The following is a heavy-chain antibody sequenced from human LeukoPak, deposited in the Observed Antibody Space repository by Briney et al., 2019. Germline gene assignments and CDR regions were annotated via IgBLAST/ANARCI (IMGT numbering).Heavy chain of an antibody. Sequence: GGSLRLSFSASGFPFHSYGMHWGRPAPGKGVGWVAVIWYDGSNKYYADSVKGRFTISRDNSKNALYLQMNSLRAEDTAVYYCARDGGNSYEYYFDYWGQGTLVTVSS. D-gene: IGHD5-18*01. CDR2: IWYDGSNK. V-gene: IGHV3-33*01. CDR1: GFPFHSYG. CDR3: ARDGGNSYEYYFDY. J-gene: IGHJ4*02.